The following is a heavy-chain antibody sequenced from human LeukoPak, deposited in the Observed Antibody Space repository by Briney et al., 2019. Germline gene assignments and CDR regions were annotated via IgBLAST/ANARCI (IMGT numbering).Heavy chain of an antibody. CDR2: IYPVDSDT. CDR1: GYNFTNYW. J-gene: IGHJ4*02. CDR3: ARSYNWNYDYFDY. D-gene: IGHD1-20*01. V-gene: IGHV5-51*01. Sequence: GESLKISCMGSGYNFTNYWVGWVRQMSGKGLEWMGIIYPVDSDTSYSPSFQGQVTISADKSISTAYLQWSSLKASDTAIYYCARSYNWNYDYFDYWGQGNLVSVSS.